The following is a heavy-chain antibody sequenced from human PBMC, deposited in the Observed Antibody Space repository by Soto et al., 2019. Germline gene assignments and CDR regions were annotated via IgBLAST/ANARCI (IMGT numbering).Heavy chain of an antibody. Sequence: QLHLVQSGAVVKKPGASVTVSCSASGYPVTAYYMHWVRQAPGRGLEWRGGINPATGAAKYTQTFQGSVPMPRDTSTRTACMELSGLTSEDTACCYCARGGGVGVAGSAAFDMWGQGTLVTVSS. J-gene: IGHJ3*02. CDR3: ARGGGVGVAGSAAFDM. CDR1: GYPVTAYY. D-gene: IGHD3-3*01. V-gene: IGHV1-2*02. CDR2: INPATGAA.